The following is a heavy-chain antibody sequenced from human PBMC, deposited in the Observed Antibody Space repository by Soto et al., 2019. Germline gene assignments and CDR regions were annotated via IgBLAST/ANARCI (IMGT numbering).Heavy chain of an antibody. CDR3: SSQAAAGPAFDY. V-gene: IGHV1-69*13. J-gene: IGHJ4*02. Sequence: SVKVSCKASGGTFSSYAISWVRQAPGQGLEWMGGIIPIFGTANYAQKFQGRVTITADESTSTAYMELSSLRSEDTAVYYCSSQAAAGPAFDYWGQGALVTVSS. D-gene: IGHD6-13*01. CDR1: GGTFSSYA. CDR2: IIPIFGTA.